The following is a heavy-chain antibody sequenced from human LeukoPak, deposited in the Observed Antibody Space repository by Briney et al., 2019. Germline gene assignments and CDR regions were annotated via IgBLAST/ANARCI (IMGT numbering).Heavy chain of an antibody. D-gene: IGHD6-13*01. CDR3: ARSWQQLAHDAFDI. CDR2: IYYSGST. CDR1: AASISIPY. J-gene: IGHJ3*02. Sequence: SATLSLTRTVSAASISIPYWSWIRQPPPNGLEWIGYIYYSGSTNYNPSLNSRVTISVDTSKNQFSLKLSSVTAADTAVYYCARSWQQLAHDAFDIWGQGTMVTVSS. V-gene: IGHV4-59*11.